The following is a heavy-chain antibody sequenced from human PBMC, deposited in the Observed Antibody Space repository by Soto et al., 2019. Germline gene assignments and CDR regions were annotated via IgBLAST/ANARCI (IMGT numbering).Heavy chain of an antibody. V-gene: IGHV3-23*01. CDR1: GFTFSSYA. D-gene: IGHD1-26*01. J-gene: IGHJ4*02. Sequence: GGSLRLSCAASGFTFSSYAMSWVRQAPGKGLEWVSGISGSGGSTYYADSVKGRFTISRDDSKNTLYLQMNSLRAEDTAIFYCARDPFGYYVNYFDNWGQGTLVTVSS. CDR3: ARDPFGYYVNYFDN. CDR2: ISGSGGST.